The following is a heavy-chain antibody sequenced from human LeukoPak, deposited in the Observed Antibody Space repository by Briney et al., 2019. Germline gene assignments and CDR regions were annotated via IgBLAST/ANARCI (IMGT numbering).Heavy chain of an antibody. V-gene: IGHV1-8*01. CDR1: GYTFTSYD. J-gene: IGHJ6*02. Sequence: ASVKVSCKASGYTFTSYDINWVRQATGQGLEWVGWMNPNSGNTGYAQKFQGRVTMTRNTSISTAYMELSSLRSEDTAVYYCARELSSGWISYYYGMDVWGQGTTVTVSS. CDR2: MNPNSGNT. CDR3: ARELSSGWISYYYGMDV. D-gene: IGHD6-19*01.